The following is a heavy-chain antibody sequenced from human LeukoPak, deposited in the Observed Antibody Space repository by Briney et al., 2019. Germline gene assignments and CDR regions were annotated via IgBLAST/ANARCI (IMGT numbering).Heavy chain of an antibody. V-gene: IGHV1-8*02. CDR2: MKPNSGNT. J-gene: IGHJ4*02. D-gene: IGHD4-23*01. CDR1: GYTFTNFV. CDR3: ATELRWKDH. Sequence: ASVKVSCKASGYTFTNFVIHWVRQAPGQRLEWMGYMKPNSGNTGYAQKFQGRVTMTRDTSISTAYMELSSLTSEDTAVYYCATELRWKDHWGQGTLVTVSS.